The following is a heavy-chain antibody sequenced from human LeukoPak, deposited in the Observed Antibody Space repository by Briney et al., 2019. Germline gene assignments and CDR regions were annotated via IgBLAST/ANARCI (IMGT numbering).Heavy chain of an antibody. Sequence: SVKVSCKASGGTFSSYAISWVRQAPGQGLEWMGGIIPIFGTANYAQKSQGRVTITTDESTSTAYMELSSLRSEDTAVYYCARRAHMGFDPWGQGTLVTVSS. CDR2: IIPIFGTA. J-gene: IGHJ5*02. V-gene: IGHV1-69*05. CDR3: ARRAHMGFDP. CDR1: GGTFSSYA.